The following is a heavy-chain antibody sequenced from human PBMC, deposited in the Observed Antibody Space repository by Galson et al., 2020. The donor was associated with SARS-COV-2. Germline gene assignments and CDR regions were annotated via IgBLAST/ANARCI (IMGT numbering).Heavy chain of an antibody. CDR3: ATGPPFGRGGWFDP. CDR1: GYTLTELS. Sequence: ASVKVSCKVSGYTLTELSMHWVRQAPGKGLEWMGGFDPEDGETIYAQKFQGRVTMTEDTSTDTAYMELSSLRSEDTAVYYCATGPPFGRGGWFDPGGQGTLVTVSS. J-gene: IGHJ5*02. V-gene: IGHV1-24*01. D-gene: IGHD3-10*01. CDR2: FDPEDGET.